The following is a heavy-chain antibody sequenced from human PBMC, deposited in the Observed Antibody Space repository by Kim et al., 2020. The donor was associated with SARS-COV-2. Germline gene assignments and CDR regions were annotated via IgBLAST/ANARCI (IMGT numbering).Heavy chain of an antibody. CDR3: ARDAREGYYYDSSGYYET. CDR2: ISSSGSTI. J-gene: IGHJ5*02. D-gene: IGHD3-22*01. Sequence: GGSLRLSCAASGFTFSDYYMSWIRQAPGKGLEWVSYISSSGSTIYYADSVKGRFTISRDNAKNSLYLQMNSLRAEDTAVYYCARDAREGYYYDSSGYYETWGQGTLVTVSS. CDR1: GFTFSDYY. V-gene: IGHV3-11*01.